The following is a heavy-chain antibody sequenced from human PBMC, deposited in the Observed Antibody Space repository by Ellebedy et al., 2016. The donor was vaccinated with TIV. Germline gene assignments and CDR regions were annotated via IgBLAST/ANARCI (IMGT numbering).Heavy chain of an antibody. J-gene: IGHJ4*02. CDR1: GVTFNTYA. D-gene: IGHD3-22*01. V-gene: IGHV1-69*06. CDR3: ASFRPVYDTSGYYYYLDY. Sequence: AASVKVSCKASGVTFNTYALSWVRQAPGQGLEWMGGIIPIFGTANYAQKFQGRVTITADKSTSTANMELSSLISEDTSVYYWASFRPVYDTSGYYYYLDYWGQGTLVTVSS. CDR2: IIPIFGTA.